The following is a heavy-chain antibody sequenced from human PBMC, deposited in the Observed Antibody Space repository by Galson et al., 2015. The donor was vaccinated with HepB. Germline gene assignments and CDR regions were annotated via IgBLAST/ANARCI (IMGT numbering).Heavy chain of an antibody. D-gene: IGHD3-10*01. CDR2: IKSKTDGETR. J-gene: IGHJ6*02. CDR1: GFTFSNAW. V-gene: IGHV3-15*01. Sequence: SLRLSCAASGFTFSNAWMSWVRQAPGKGLEWVGRIKSKTDGETRDYAAPVKGKFTISRDDSKNTLYLQMNSLKTEDTAVYYCTTGGDIWFGEFTYGMDVWGQGTTVTVSS. CDR3: TTGGDIWFGEFTYGMDV.